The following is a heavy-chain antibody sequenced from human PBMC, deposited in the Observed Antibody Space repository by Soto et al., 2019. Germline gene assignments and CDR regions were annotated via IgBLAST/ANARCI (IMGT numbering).Heavy chain of an antibody. CDR3: AKEKVAGSSYCDY. D-gene: IGHD6-19*01. V-gene: IGHV3-30*18. CDR2: ISFDGSQK. CDR1: GFTFSTYG. Sequence: QVQLVESGGGVVQPGRSLRLSCAASGFTFSTYGMHWVRQAPGKGLEWVSVISFDGSQKWHAESVRGRFTISRDNSKSTLSLQMSSLKTEDTAVYFCAKEKVAGSSYCDYWGQGTLVTVSS. J-gene: IGHJ4*02.